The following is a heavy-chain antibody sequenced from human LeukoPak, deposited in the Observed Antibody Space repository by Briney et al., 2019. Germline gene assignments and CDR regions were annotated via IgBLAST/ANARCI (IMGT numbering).Heavy chain of an antibody. Sequence: SVKVSCKASGGTLSSFAISWVRQAPGQGLEWMGRIIPIFGTAKYAQKFQGRVTHTTDESTRTAYLELSMLRSQDPAVVYCARGRGLGITMPVDAFVIWGQGTMVTVSS. J-gene: IGHJ3*02. CDR1: GGTLSSFA. D-gene: IGHD3-10*01. CDR3: ARGRGLGITMPVDAFVI. V-gene: IGHV1-69*05. CDR2: IIPIFGTA.